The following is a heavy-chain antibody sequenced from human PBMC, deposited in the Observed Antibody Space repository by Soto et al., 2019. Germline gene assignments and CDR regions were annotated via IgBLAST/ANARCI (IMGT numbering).Heavy chain of an antibody. CDR2: IIPIFGTA. CDR1: GGTFSSYA. Sequence: GASVKVSCKASGGTFSSYAISWVRQAPGQGLEWMGGIIPIFGTANYAQKFQGRVTITADESTSTAYMELSSLRSEDTAVYYCARGSLLVAAAGTSHYGMDVWGQGTTVTVSS. D-gene: IGHD6-13*01. V-gene: IGHV1-69*13. CDR3: ARGSLLVAAAGTSHYGMDV. J-gene: IGHJ6*02.